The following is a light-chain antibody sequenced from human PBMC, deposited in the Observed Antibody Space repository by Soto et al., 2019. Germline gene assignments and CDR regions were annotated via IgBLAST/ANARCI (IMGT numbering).Light chain of an antibody. CDR3: QQYHNWPPRT. Sequence: EIVMTQSPATLSVSPGERVTLSCRASQSVSSNLAWYQQKPGQAPRLLIYGASTRATGIPARFSGGGSETEFQLTISSLQSEDFAVYYCQQYHNWPPRTFGQGTKVEIK. CDR1: QSVSSN. V-gene: IGKV3-15*01. J-gene: IGKJ1*01. CDR2: GAS.